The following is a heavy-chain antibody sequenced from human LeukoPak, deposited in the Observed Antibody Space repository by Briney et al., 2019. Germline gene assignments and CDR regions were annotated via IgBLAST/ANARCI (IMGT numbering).Heavy chain of an antibody. J-gene: IGHJ1*01. Sequence: GGSLRLSCAGSGFTFSSYSMNWVRQAPGKGLEWVSSISTSSSYIYYADSLKGRFTISRDNARNSLYLHMNSLRAEDTAVYYCARPARGFSTDWLEYFQHWGQGTLVTVSS. CDR1: GFTFSSYS. V-gene: IGHV3-21*04. D-gene: IGHD6-19*01. CDR2: ISTSSSYI. CDR3: ARPARGFSTDWLEYFQH.